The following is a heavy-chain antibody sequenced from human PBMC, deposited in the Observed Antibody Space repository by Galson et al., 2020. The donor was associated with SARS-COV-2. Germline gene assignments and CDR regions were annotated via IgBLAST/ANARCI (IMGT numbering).Heavy chain of an antibody. CDR3: VRGATEFDY. V-gene: IGHV3-72*01. D-gene: IGHD1-26*01. Sequence: GGSLRLSFAASGFNFSDHYLDWVRQAPGEGLEWVGRTRNKANTYTTEYAASVEGRFTISRDNSENSLYLHMNSLKTEDTAVYYCVRGATEFDYWGQGTLVTVSS. CDR2: TRNKANTYTT. J-gene: IGHJ4*02. CDR1: GFNFSDHY.